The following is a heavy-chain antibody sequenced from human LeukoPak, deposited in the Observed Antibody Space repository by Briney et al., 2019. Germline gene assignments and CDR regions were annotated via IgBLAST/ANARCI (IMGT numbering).Heavy chain of an antibody. V-gene: IGHV1-46*01. Sequence: ASAKVSCKASGYTFTSYYMHWVRQAPGQGLEWMGTINPSGGSTSYAQKFQGRVTMTRDTSTSTVYMELSSLRSEDTAVYYCAGEAAMATRDFDYWGQGTLVTVSS. J-gene: IGHJ4*02. CDR1: GYTFTSYY. CDR2: INPSGGST. CDR3: AGEAAMATRDFDY. D-gene: IGHD5-18*01.